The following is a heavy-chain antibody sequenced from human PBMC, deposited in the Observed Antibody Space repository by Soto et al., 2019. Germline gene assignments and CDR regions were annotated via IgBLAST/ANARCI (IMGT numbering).Heavy chain of an antibody. D-gene: IGHD4-17*01. V-gene: IGHV1-2*02. Sequence: QVQLVQSGAEVKKPGASVKVSCKTSGYTFTGYYMHWVRQAPGKGLEWMAWINPISGATKYAQKFQGRVTVTRATSISTTYMELSSLRSDDTAVYFCVRGGYGDYLNFWGQGTLFTVSS. CDR1: GYTFTGYY. CDR2: INPISGAT. J-gene: IGHJ1*01. CDR3: VRGGYGDYLNF.